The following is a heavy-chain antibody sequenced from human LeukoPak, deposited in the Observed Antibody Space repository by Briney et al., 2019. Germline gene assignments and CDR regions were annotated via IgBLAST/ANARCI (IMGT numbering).Heavy chain of an antibody. CDR3: ARDFSSSSTVYYYYYMDV. CDR1: GYTFTSYG. J-gene: IGHJ6*03. D-gene: IGHD6-6*01. V-gene: IGHV1-18*01. Sequence: ASVKVSCKASGYTFTSYGISWVRQAPGQGLEWMGWISGYNGNTNYAQKLQGRVTMTTDTPTSTAYMELRSLRSDDTAIYYCARDFSSSSTVYYYYYMDVWGKGTTVTVSS. CDR2: ISGYNGNT.